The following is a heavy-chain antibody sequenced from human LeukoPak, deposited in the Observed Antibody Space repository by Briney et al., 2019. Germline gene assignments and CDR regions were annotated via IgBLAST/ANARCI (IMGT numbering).Heavy chain of an antibody. CDR2: ISSSSSYI. CDR3: AREGMDYYGSSGYYLDY. Sequence: SGGSLRLSCAASGFTFSSYSMNWVRQAPGKGLEWVSSISSSSSYIYYADSVKGRFTISRDNAKNSLYLQMNSLRAEDTAVYYCAREGMDYYGSSGYYLDYWGQGTLVTVSS. J-gene: IGHJ4*02. D-gene: IGHD3-22*01. V-gene: IGHV3-21*01. CDR1: GFTFSSYS.